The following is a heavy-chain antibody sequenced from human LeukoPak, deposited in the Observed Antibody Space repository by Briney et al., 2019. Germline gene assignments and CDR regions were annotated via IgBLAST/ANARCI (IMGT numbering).Heavy chain of an antibody. D-gene: IGHD1-26*01. CDR2: IYYSGST. CDR3: ASLRERSYYARGFDY. CDR1: GDSISSSSSY. J-gene: IGHJ4*02. V-gene: IGHV4-39*01. Sequence: PSETLSLTCSVSGDSISSSSSYWGWIRQPPGKGLEWIGSIYYSGSTYYNPSLKSRVIISVDTSKNQFSLKLSSVTAADTAVYYCASLRERSYYARGFDYWGQGTLVTVSS.